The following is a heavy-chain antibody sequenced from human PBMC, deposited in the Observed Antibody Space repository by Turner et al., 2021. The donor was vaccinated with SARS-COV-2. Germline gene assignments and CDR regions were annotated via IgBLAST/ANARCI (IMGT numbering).Heavy chain of an antibody. Sequence: QLQLQESGPGLVRPLETLSLTCTVSVGAISSSSYYWGWIRQPPGKGREWIGSSYYSGSTYYNPSLKSRVTRSVDTSKNQFSLRLSSVTAADTAVYYCARHPDYYDRDEAFDIWGQGTMVTVSS. CDR2: SYYSGST. J-gene: IGHJ3*02. V-gene: IGHV4-39*01. CDR3: ARHPDYYDRDEAFDI. D-gene: IGHD3-22*01. CDR1: VGAISSSSYY.